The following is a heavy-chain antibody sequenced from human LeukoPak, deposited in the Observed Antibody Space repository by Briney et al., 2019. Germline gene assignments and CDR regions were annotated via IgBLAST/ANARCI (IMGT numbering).Heavy chain of an antibody. CDR1: GFTFDDYA. D-gene: IGHD3-22*01. J-gene: IGHJ4*02. CDR3: ARGWDYDSSGYYYGFDY. Sequence: GRSLRLSCAASGFTFDDYAMHWVRQAPGQGLEWVSGISWNSGSIGYADSVKGRFTISRDNAKNSLYLQMNSLRAEDTAVYYCARGWDYDSSGYYYGFDYWGQGTLVTVSS. V-gene: IGHV3-9*01. CDR2: ISWNSGSI.